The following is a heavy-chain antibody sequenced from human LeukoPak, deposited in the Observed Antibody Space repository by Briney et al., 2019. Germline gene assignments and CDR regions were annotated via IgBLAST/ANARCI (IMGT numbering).Heavy chain of an antibody. V-gene: IGHV3-7*05. J-gene: IGHJ3*01. Sequence: GGSLRLSCATSGFSFSTSSMNWVRQAPGKGLEWVAYIKKDGSEEKYVDSVKGRFTISRDNTKNSLYLQMGSPRVDDTAVYYCTKEGMWGQGTMVTVSS. CDR1: GFSFSTSS. CDR3: TKEGM. CDR2: IKKDGSEE.